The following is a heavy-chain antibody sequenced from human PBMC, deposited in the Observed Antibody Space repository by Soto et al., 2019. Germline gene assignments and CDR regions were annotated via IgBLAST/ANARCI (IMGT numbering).Heavy chain of an antibody. Sequence: QVQLVQSGAEVKKPGASVKVSCKASGYTFTGYYIHWVRQAPGQGLEWMGRIIPKNGRTKYGQKFQDRVTMTRDTSISTAYMELSRLRSDDTAVYYCARGTFDNSGDYFAGWFDPWGQGTLVTVSS. CDR3: ARGTFDNSGDYFAGWFDP. CDR2: IIPKNGRT. J-gene: IGHJ5*02. V-gene: IGHV1-2*06. D-gene: IGHD3-22*01. CDR1: GYTFTGYY.